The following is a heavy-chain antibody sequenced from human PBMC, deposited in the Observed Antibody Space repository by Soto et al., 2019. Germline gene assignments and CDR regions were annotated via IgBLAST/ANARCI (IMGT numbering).Heavy chain of an antibody. CDR2: ISHDGSYK. CDR1: GFSFTTYV. CDR3: AKGLLAIVGTTLPRDAFNI. V-gene: IGHV3-30*18. Sequence: QVQLVESGGGVVQPRRSLRLSCAASGFSFTTYVMHWVRQAPGKGLEWVAVISHDGSYKYYGDAVKGRFTISRDTSKNAVYLEMNSLRPEDTAVYYCAKGLLAIVGTTLPRDAFNIWGQGTMVTVSS. J-gene: IGHJ3*02. D-gene: IGHD1-26*01.